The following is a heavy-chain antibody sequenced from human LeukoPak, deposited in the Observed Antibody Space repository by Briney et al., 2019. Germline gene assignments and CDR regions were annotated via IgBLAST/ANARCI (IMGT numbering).Heavy chain of an antibody. V-gene: IGHV1-69*05. CDR2: IIPIFGTP. CDR1: GGTFSSYA. J-gene: IGHJ4*02. Sequence: GASVKVSCKASGGTFSSYAISWVRQAPGQGLEWMGGIIPIFGTPNYTQKFQGRVTITRNTSISTAYMELSSLRSEDTAVYYCARDNDSRDPPHFDYWGQGTLVTVSS. D-gene: IGHD3-16*01. CDR3: ARDNDSRDPPHFDY.